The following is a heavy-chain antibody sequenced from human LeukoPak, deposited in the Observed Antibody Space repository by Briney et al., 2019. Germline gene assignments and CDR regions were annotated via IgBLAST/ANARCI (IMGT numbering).Heavy chain of an antibody. CDR2: IYSDGST. V-gene: IGHV3-53*01. D-gene: IGHD1-26*01. CDR3: ARIYSGSHYS. Sequence: GGSLRLSCAVSGFIVNTYYMSWVRQAPGKGLEWVSIIYSDGSTYYADSVKGRFTISRDTSKNTLFLQMNSLRAEDTAVYYCARIYSGSHYSWGQGTLVTISS. CDR1: GFIVNTYY. J-gene: IGHJ4*02.